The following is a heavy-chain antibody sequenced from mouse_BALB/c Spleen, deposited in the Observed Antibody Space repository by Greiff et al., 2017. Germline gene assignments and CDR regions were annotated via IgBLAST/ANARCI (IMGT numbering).Heavy chain of an antibody. CDR2: IWAGGST. J-gene: IGHJ2*01. V-gene: IGHV2-9*02. Sequence: QVQLKESGPGLVAPSQSLSITCTVSGFSLTSYGVHWVRQPPGKGLEWLGVIWAGGSTNYNSALMSRLSISKDNSKSQVFLKMNSLQTDDTAIYYCGRGYYGSNDFDYWGQGTTLTVSS. CDR3: GRGYYGSNDFDY. D-gene: IGHD1-1*01. CDR1: GFSLTSYG.